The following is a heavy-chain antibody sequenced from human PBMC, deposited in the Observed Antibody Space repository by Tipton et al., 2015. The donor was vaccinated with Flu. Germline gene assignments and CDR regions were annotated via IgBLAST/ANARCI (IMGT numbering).Heavy chain of an antibody. CDR1: AYTITTYW. D-gene: IGHD5-24*01. Sequence: QLVQSGAEVKTPGESLKISCKTFAYTITTYWIAWVRQMLGKGLECMGIIYPGDSDTRYSPSFQGQVTISADKSVNTTYLHWSSLKASDTATYYCATGYAYNYFGMNVWGQGTTVTVFS. V-gene: IGHV5-51*01. CDR2: IYPGDSDT. J-gene: IGHJ6*02. CDR3: ATGYAYNYFGMNV.